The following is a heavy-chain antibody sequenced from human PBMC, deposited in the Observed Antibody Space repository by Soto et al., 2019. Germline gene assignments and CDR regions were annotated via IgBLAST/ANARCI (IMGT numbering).Heavy chain of an antibody. J-gene: IGHJ6*03. D-gene: IGHD6-13*01. CDR2: IYHSGST. V-gene: IGHV4-4*02. CDR3: ATRGQQLVKDYYYYMDV. Sequence: QVQLQESGPGLVKPSGTLSLTCTVSSGSISSSNWWSWVRQPPGKGLEGIGEIYHSGSTNYNPSLKSRVTISVDKSKNQFSLKLSSVTAADTAVYYCATRGQQLVKDYYYYMDVWGKGTTVTVSS. CDR1: SGSISSSNW.